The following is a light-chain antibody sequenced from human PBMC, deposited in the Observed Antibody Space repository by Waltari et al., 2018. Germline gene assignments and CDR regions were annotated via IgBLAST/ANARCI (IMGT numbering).Light chain of an antibody. CDR2: SAS. J-gene: IGKJ3*01. Sequence: DIQMTQSPSSLSASVGDRATITCRASQSIARYLNWYQQKPGKAPNLLIYSASTLQHGVPSRFSGSGSGTDFTLIIRSLQPEDFATYYCQQSYSNPGTFGPGTTVDIK. CDR1: QSIARY. V-gene: IGKV1-39*01. CDR3: QQSYSNPGT.